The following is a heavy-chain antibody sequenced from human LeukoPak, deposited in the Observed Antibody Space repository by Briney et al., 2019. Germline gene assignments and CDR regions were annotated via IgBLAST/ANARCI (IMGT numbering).Heavy chain of an antibody. CDR3: AKDELEPQHAFDI. Sequence: QPGGSLRLSCAASGFTFSSYAMSWVRQAPGKGPEWVSAISGSGGSTYYADSVKGRFTISRDNSKNTLYLQMNSLRAEDTAVYYCAKDELEPQHAFDIWGQGTMVTVSS. D-gene: IGHD1-14*01. CDR1: GFTFSSYA. CDR2: ISGSGGST. J-gene: IGHJ3*02. V-gene: IGHV3-23*01.